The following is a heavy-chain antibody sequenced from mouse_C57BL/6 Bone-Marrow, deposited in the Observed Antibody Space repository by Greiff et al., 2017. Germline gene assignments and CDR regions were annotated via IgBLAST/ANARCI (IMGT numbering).Heavy chain of an antibody. V-gene: IGHV5-4*01. CDR3: ARAPLRSYFDY. J-gene: IGHJ2*01. Sequence: EVHLVESGGGLVKPAGSLKLSCAASGFTFSSYAMSWVRQTPEKRLEWVATISDGGSYTYYPDNVKGRFTISRDNAKNNLYLQMSHLKSEDTAMYYCARAPLRSYFDYWGQGTTLTVSS. CDR1: GFTFSSYA. D-gene: IGHD1-1*01. CDR2: ISDGGSYT.